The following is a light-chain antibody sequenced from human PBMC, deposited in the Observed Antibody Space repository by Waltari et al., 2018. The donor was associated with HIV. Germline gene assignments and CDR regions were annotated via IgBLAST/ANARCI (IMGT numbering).Light chain of an antibody. CDR1: PLPKQY. CDR2: DDN. CDR3: YSTDTSNERLV. J-gene: IGLJ3*02. Sequence: SYELIQPPSVSVSPGQPARITSSGDPLPKQYAYWYQQKSGQAPVLVIYDDNKRPSGIPDRVSGSTSGTLATLIITRAQVEDEGDYYCYSTDTSNERLVFGGGTKLTVL. V-gene: IGLV3-10*01.